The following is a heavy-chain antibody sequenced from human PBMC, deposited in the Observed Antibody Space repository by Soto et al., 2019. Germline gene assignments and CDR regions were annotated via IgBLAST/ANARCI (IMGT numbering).Heavy chain of an antibody. V-gene: IGHV3-73*01. Sequence: AGGVLRDPWAASWVTFGGPAIHRVRQASGKGLEWVGRIRSKANSYATAYAASVKGRFTISRDDSKNTAYLQMNSLKTEDTAVYYCTRLGAYGPYYMDVWGKGTTVTVSS. CDR1: WVTFGGPA. CDR3: TRLGAYGPYYMDV. J-gene: IGHJ6*03. CDR2: IRSKANSYAT. D-gene: IGHD4-17*01.